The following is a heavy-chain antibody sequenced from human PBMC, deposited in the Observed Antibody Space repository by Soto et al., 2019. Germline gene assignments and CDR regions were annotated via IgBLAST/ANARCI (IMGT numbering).Heavy chain of an antibody. Sequence: ASVKVSCKASGYTFTGYYMHWVRQAPGQGLEWMGWINPNSGGTNYAQKFQGRVTMTRDTSISTAYMELSRLRSDDTAVYYCARGDYYDSSGYYAWGQGTLVTVSS. CDR3: ARGDYYDSSGYYA. CDR2: INPNSGGT. V-gene: IGHV1-2*02. D-gene: IGHD3-22*01. CDR1: GYTFTGYY. J-gene: IGHJ4*02.